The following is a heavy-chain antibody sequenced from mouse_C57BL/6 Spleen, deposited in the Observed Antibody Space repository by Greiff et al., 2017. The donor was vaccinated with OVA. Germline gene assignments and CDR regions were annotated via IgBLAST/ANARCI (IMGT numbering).Heavy chain of an antibody. CDR3: ARKDYSSSYVDYAMDY. V-gene: IGHV1-64*01. Sequence: QVQLQQPGAELVKPGASVKLSCKASGYTFTSYWMHWVKQRPGQGLEWIGMIHPNSGSTNYNEKFKSKATLTVDKSSSTAYMQLSSLTSEDSAVYYCARKDYSSSYVDYAMDYWGQGTSVTVSS. D-gene: IGHD1-1*01. J-gene: IGHJ4*01. CDR1: GYTFTSYW. CDR2: IHPNSGST.